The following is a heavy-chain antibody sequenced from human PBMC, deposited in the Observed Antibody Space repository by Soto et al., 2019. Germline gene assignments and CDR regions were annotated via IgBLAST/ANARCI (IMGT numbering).Heavy chain of an antibody. CDR1: GYNFTAYW. V-gene: IGHV5-51*01. D-gene: IGHD2-21*01. Sequence: GESLKISCEISGYNFTAYWLGWVRQMPGKGLEWVGNIHPSDSETHYRPSFLGQVTFSVDKSISTAYLHWTSLQASDTAIYFGARLGSPGAIYFSSWGQGPLVTVSS. CDR3: ARLGSPGAIYFSS. J-gene: IGHJ5*02. CDR2: IHPSDSET.